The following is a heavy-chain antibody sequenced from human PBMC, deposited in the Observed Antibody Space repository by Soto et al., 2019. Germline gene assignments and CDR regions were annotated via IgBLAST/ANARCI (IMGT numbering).Heavy chain of an antibody. D-gene: IGHD6-13*01. J-gene: IGHJ3*02. CDR1: GFTFSSYA. V-gene: IGHV3-30-3*01. Sequence: GGSLRLSCAASGFTFSSYAMHWVRQAPGKGLEWVAVISYDGSNKYYADSVKGRFTISRDNSKNTLYLQMNSLRAEDTAVYYCARAYDRGSSWEPQLYAFDIWGQGTMVTVSS. CDR3: ARAYDRGSSWEPQLYAFDI. CDR2: ISYDGSNK.